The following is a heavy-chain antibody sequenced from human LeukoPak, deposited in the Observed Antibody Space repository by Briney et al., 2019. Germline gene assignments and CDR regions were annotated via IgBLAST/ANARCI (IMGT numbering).Heavy chain of an antibody. CDR3: AESGGYGLIDY. D-gene: IGHD1-26*01. V-gene: IGHV4-39*01. CDR1: GASVSGSPYY. CDR2: IYSSGST. Sequence: SETLSLTCTVSGASVSGSPYYWGWIRQPPGKGLGWIGSIYSSGSTYYNASLQSRVTISIETSKNQISLRLNSVTAADTAIYYCAESGGYGLIDYWGQGTLVTVSS. J-gene: IGHJ4*02.